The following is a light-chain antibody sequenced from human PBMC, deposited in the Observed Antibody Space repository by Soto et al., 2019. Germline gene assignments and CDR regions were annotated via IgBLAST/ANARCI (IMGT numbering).Light chain of an antibody. CDR1: QTVLYSPNKKNY. Sequence: DIVLTQSPDSLAVSLGERATINCKSSQTVLYSPNKKNYLAWFQQRPGQPPNLLVYWASTRESGVPDRVSGSGSGTEFTLTISSVQAEDVAIYYCHQYHSIPYTFGQGTKLEI. V-gene: IGKV4-1*01. J-gene: IGKJ2*01. CDR3: HQYHSIPYT. CDR2: WAS.